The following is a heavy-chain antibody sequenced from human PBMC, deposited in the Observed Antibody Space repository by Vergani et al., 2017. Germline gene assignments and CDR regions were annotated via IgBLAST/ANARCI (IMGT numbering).Heavy chain of an antibody. Sequence: VQLVESGGGLVQPGGSLRLSCAASGFTFSSYAMHWVRQAPGKGLEWVAVISYDGSNKYYADSVKGRFTISRDNSKNTLYLQMNSLRAEDTAVYYCAGPTATYYDILIDYWGQGTLVTVSS. V-gene: IGHV3-30-3*01. CDR2: ISYDGSNK. CDR1: GFTFSSYA. D-gene: IGHD3-9*01. J-gene: IGHJ4*02. CDR3: AGPTATYYDILIDY.